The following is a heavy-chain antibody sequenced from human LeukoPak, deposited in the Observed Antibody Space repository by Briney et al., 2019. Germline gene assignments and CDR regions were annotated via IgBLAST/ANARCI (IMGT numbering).Heavy chain of an antibody. Sequence: ASVKVSCKASGYTFTSCVNNWVRQASGQGLEWMGWINLKSGYTGYAQKFQGRVTITRDTSISTAYMELSTLRWEDTAVYYCARVAGIIDYWGQGTLVTVSS. D-gene: IGHD6-19*01. CDR3: ARVAGIIDY. J-gene: IGHJ4*02. V-gene: IGHV1-8*03. CDR1: GYTFTSCV. CDR2: INLKSGYT.